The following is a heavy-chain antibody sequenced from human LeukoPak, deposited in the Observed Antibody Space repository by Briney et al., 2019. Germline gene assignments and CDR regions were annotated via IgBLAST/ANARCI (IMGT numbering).Heavy chain of an antibody. CDR3: ARGPSYSGSYMLDY. V-gene: IGHV4-59*12. CDR1: GGSISSYY. J-gene: IGHJ4*02. CDR2: IYYSGST. Sequence: PSETLSLTCTVSGGSISSYYWSWIRQPPGKGLEWIGYIYYSGSTNYNPSLKSRVTISVDTSKNQFSLKLSSVTAADTAVYYCARGPSYSGSYMLDYWGQGTLVTVSS. D-gene: IGHD1-26*01.